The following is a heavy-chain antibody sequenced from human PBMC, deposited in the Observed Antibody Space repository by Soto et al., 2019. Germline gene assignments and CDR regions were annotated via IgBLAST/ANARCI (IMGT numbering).Heavy chain of an antibody. CDR2: ISSSGSTI. CDR3: ARESPYSSSWIRAFDI. V-gene: IGHV3-11*01. CDR1: GFTFSDYY. D-gene: IGHD6-13*01. J-gene: IGHJ3*02. Sequence: QVQLVESGGGLVKPGGSLRLSCAASGFTFSDYYMSWIRQAPGKGLEWVSYISSSGSTIYYADSVKRRFTISRDNAKNSLYLQMNSLRAEDTAVYYCARESPYSSSWIRAFDIWGQGTMVTVSS.